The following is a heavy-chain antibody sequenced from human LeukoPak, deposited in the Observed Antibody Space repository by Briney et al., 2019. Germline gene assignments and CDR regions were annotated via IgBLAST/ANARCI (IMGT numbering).Heavy chain of an antibody. CDR1: GYSISSGYY. J-gene: IGHJ4*02. V-gene: IGHV4-38-2*02. CDR2: IYHSGST. D-gene: IGHD3-22*01. CDR3: AMETTKYYDSSGYYVSD. Sequence: PSETLSLTCTVSGYSISSGYYWGWIRQPPGKGLEWIGSIYHSGSTYYNPSLKSRVTISVDTSKNQFSLKLSSVTAADTAVYYCAMETTKYYDSSGYYVSDWGQGTLVTVSS.